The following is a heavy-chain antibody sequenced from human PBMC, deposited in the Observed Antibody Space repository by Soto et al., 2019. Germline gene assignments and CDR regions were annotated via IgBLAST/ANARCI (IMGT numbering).Heavy chain of an antibody. V-gene: IGHV4-39*01. CDR3: ATSTTGGTPGGYFDY. CDR1: GGSISSSSYY. D-gene: IGHD3-16*01. CDR2: IYYSGST. J-gene: IGHJ4*02. Sequence: PSETLSLTCTVSGGSISSSSYYWGWIRQPPGKGLEWIGSIYYSGSTYYNPSLKSRVTISVDTSKNQFSLRLSSVTAADTAVYYCATSTTGGTPGGYFDYWGQGTLVTVS.